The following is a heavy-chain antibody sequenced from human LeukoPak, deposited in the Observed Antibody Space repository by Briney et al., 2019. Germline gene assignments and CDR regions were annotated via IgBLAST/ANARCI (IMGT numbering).Heavy chain of an antibody. J-gene: IGHJ6*03. CDR3: ARDRCSSTSCYMYYMDV. CDR1: GGSISSGSYY. D-gene: IGHD2-2*02. Sequence: PSQTLSLTCTVSGGSISSGSYYWSWIRQPAGKGLEWIGRIYTSGSTNYNPSLKSRVTISVDTSKNQFSLKLSSVTAADTAVYCCARDRCSSTSCYMYYMDVWGKGTTVTVSS. V-gene: IGHV4-61*02. CDR2: IYTSGST.